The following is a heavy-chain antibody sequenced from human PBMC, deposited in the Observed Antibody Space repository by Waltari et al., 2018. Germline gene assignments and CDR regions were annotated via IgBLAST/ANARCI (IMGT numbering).Heavy chain of an antibody. CDR2: IYYSGST. Sequence: QLQLQESGPGLVKPSETLSLTCTVSGGSISSSSYYWGWIRQPPGKGLEWIGSIYYSGSTYDNPSLKSRVTISVDTSKNQFSLKLSSVTAADTAVYYCARLGPVDQLLLVKSEWFDPWGQGTLVTVSS. V-gene: IGHV4-39*01. D-gene: IGHD2-2*01. CDR1: GGSISSSSYY. CDR3: ARLGPVDQLLLVKSEWFDP. J-gene: IGHJ5*02.